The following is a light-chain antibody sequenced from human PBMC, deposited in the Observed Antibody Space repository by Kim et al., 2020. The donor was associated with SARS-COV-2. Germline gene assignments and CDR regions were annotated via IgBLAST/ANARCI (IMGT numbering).Light chain of an antibody. J-gene: IGKJ1*01. CDR3: HQYHNWPRT. Sequence: VSPGETAPPSCGAREGVSSYLAWYQQRPGQAPRLLMFVASSRAAGIPARFSGSGSGTEFTLTISSLQSEDLAVYYCHQYHNWPRTFGQGTKVDIK. V-gene: IGKV3-15*01. CDR1: EGVSSY. CDR2: VAS.